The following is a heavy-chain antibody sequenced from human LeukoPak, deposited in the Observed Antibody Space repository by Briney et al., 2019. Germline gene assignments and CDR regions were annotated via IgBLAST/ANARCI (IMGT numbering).Heavy chain of an antibody. Sequence: PGGSLRLSCAASGFTFSSYGMHWVRQAPGKGLEWVAVIWYDGSNKYYADSVKGRFTISRDNSKNTLYLQMNSLRSEDTAVYYCARDNFSHYGDYVDYWGQGTLVTVSS. CDR2: IWYDGSNK. CDR3: ARDNFSHYGDYVDY. J-gene: IGHJ4*02. V-gene: IGHV3-33*01. CDR1: GFTFSSYG. D-gene: IGHD4-17*01.